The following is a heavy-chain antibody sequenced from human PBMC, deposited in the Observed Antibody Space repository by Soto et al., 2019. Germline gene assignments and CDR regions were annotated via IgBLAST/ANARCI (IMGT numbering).Heavy chain of an antibody. D-gene: IGHD1-26*01. CDR3: AKDWVGGSNNDQLDY. V-gene: IGHV3-30*02. Sequence: PGGSLRLSCAASGFTFSSYGIHWVRQAPCKGLEWVAVIWYDGINKYYADSVKGRFTISRDNFKKVVYLHLSGLRVEDTAIYYCAKDWVGGSNNDQLDYWGQGT. CDR1: GFTFSSYG. CDR2: IWYDGINK. J-gene: IGHJ4*02.